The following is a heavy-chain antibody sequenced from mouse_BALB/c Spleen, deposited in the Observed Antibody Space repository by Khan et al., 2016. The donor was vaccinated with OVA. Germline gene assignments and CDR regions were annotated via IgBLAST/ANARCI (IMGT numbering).Heavy chain of an antibody. CDR1: GYSITSDYA. D-gene: IGHD2-3*01. CDR3: ARDGSRYNYAIDY. J-gene: IGHJ4*01. CDR2: ISSSGST. Sequence: EVQLQESGPGLVKPSQSLSLTCTVTGYSITSDYAWNWIRQFPGNKLEWMGYISSSGSTNYNPALKSRISITRDTSKKQFFLQLNSVTTEDTATYYCARDGSRYNYAIDYWGQGTSVTVSS. V-gene: IGHV3-2*02.